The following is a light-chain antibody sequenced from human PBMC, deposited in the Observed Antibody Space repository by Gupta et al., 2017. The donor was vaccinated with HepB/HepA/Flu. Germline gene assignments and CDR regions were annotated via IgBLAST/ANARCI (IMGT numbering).Light chain of an antibody. Sequence: QSVLTQPPHASGTPGQRVTISCSGSSSNIGSNTVSWYQQLPGTAPKLLIYNNNQRPSGVPDRFSGSKSGTSASLAISGLQSEDEADYYCAAWDDSLSGVVFGGGTKLTVL. CDR2: NNN. J-gene: IGLJ2*01. V-gene: IGLV1-44*01. CDR3: AAWDDSLSGVV. CDR1: SSNIGSNT.